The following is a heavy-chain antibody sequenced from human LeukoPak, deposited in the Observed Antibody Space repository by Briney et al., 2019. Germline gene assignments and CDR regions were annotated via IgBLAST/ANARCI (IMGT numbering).Heavy chain of an antibody. Sequence: PGRSLRLSCAASGFTFTTFGILWVRQAPGKGLEWVAAISPHGDIEYYTDSVKGRFTISRDNSKNMIYLQMNSLRGEDSAVYYCAKINNNDDYWGQGNLVTVSS. D-gene: IGHD1/OR15-1a*01. J-gene: IGHJ4*02. CDR2: ISPHGDIE. V-gene: IGHV3-30*18. CDR1: GFTFTTFG. CDR3: AKINNNDDY.